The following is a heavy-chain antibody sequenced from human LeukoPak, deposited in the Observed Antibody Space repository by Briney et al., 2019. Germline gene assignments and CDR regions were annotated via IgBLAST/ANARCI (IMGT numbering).Heavy chain of an antibody. CDR3: ASKYYDFWSGYQNLYYYYGMDV. J-gene: IGHJ6*02. CDR1: GFTFSSYA. CDR2: ISGSGGST. V-gene: IGHV3-23*01. D-gene: IGHD3-3*01. Sequence: GGSLRLSCAASGFTFSSYAMSWVRQAPGKGLEWVSAISGSGGSTYYADSVKGRFTISRDNSKNTLYLQMNSLRAEDTAVYYCASKYYDFWSGYQNLYYYYGMDVWGQGTTVTVS.